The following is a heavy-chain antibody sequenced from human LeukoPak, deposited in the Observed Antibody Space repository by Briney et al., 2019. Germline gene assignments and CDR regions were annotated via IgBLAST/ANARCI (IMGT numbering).Heavy chain of an antibody. V-gene: IGHV4-30-2*01. Sequence: SQTLSLTCAVSGGSISSGGYSWSWIRQPPGKGLEWIGYIYHSGSTYYNPSLKSRVTISVDRSKNQFSLKLSSVTAADTAVYYCARSIWFGELSNLRNWFDPWGQGTLVTVSS. D-gene: IGHD3-10*01. CDR3: ARSIWFGELSNLRNWFDP. CDR2: IYHSGST. J-gene: IGHJ5*02. CDR1: GGSISSGGYS.